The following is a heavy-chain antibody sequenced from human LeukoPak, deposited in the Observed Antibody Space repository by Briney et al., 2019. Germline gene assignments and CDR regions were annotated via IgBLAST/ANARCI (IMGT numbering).Heavy chain of an antibody. CDR1: GFTFSSYA. V-gene: IGHV3-30-3*01. CDR3: ARDPNWGIDY. D-gene: IGHD7-27*01. Sequence: GGSLRLSCAASGFTFSSYAMHWVRQAPGKGLEWVAVISYDGSNKYYADSVKGRFTISRDSSKNTLYPQMSSLRAEDTAVYYCARDPNWGIDYWGQGTLVTVSS. J-gene: IGHJ4*02. CDR2: ISYDGSNK.